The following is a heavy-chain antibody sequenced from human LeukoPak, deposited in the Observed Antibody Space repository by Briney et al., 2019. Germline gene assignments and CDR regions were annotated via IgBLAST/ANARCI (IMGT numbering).Heavy chain of an antibody. CDR1: GFIFSSFA. J-gene: IGHJ4*02. Sequence: GGSLRLSCEASGFIFSSFAMNWVRQAPGKGVEWGSGISGSGGNTYYEDSVKGRFTISRDNSKNALSLQMKSLRADDTAVYYCAKDIKYSNTWYPFDSWGRGTLVTVSS. CDR3: AKDIKYSNTWYPFDS. CDR2: ISGSGGNT. V-gene: IGHV3-23*01. D-gene: IGHD6-13*01.